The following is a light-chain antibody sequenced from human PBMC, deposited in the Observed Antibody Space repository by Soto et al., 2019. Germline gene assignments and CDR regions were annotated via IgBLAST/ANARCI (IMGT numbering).Light chain of an antibody. CDR1: QSISTSY. CDR2: GTS. Sequence: EIVLTQSPGTLSLSAGERATLSCRASQSISTSYLAWYQQKPGRAPRVLDYGTSTRATAIPRRFSGSGSGTDFTLTISRLEPEDFAVYYCQQYGDSPFTFGPGTKVDIK. J-gene: IGKJ3*01. CDR3: QQYGDSPFT. V-gene: IGKV3-20*01.